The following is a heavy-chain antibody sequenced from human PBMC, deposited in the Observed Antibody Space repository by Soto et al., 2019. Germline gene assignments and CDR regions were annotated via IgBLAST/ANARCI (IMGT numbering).Heavy chain of an antibody. CDR1: GFTFDDYA. CDR3: AKDGQDSSGWPYYYMDV. Sequence: GGSLRLSCAASGFTFDDYAMHWVRQAPGKGLEWVSGISWNSGSIGYADSVKGRFTISRDNAKNSLYLQMNSLRAEDTALYYCAKDGQDSSGWPYYYMDVWGKGTTVTVSS. CDR2: ISWNSGSI. V-gene: IGHV3-9*01. D-gene: IGHD6-19*01. J-gene: IGHJ6*03.